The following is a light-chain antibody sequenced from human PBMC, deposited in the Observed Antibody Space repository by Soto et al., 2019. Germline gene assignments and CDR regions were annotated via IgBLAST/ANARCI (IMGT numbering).Light chain of an antibody. Sequence: EMVLPQSPATLPSSPAEIATLACTASQSVSSYLAWHPQKPGQAPRLLIYDASNRATGLTAGFSGSGSGPDFNLTISSPQPDAVALSDCQPRSNWTPSFGQGTKIERK. CDR1: QSVSSY. J-gene: IGKJ2*01. CDR3: QPRSNWTPS. CDR2: DAS. V-gene: IGKV3-11*01.